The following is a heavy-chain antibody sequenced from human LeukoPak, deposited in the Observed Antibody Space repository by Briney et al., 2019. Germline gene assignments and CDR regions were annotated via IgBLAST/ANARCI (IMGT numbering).Heavy chain of an antibody. CDR3: ARPSGATSSYYYYYMDV. Sequence: GGSLRLSCAASGFTFIDYYMNWIRQAPGKGLEWVSYISSSGSTIYYADSVKGRFTISRDNAKNSLYLQMNSLRAEDTAVYYCARPSGATSSYYYYYMDVWGKGTTVTVSS. D-gene: IGHD4/OR15-4a*01. V-gene: IGHV3-11*04. J-gene: IGHJ6*03. CDR1: GFTFIDYY. CDR2: ISSSGSTI.